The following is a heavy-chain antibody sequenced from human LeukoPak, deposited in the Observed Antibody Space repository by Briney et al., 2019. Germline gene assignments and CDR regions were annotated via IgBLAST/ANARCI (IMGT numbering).Heavy chain of an antibody. CDR1: GFTFSGYA. D-gene: IGHD5-18*01. Sequence: GGSLRLSCAASGFTFSGYAMHWVRQAPGKGLEWMAFISYGGSNKYYADSVKGRFSISRDNSKNTLFLQMNSLRPDDTAVYYCARDVASAVDWYFDLWGRGTLVTVSS. J-gene: IGHJ2*01. CDR3: ARDVASAVDWYFDL. V-gene: IGHV3-30-3*01. CDR2: ISYGGSNK.